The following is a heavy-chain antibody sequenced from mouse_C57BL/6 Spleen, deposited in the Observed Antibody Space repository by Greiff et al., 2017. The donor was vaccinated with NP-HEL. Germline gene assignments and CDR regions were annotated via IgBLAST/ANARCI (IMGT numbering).Heavy chain of an antibody. CDR2: INPNNGGT. J-gene: IGHJ4*01. CDR1: GYTFTDYN. D-gene: IGHD2-4*01. Sequence: EVKLQESGPELVKPGASVKIPCKASGYTFTDYNMDWVKQSHGKSLEWIGDINPNNGGTIYNQKFKGKATLTVDKSSSTAYMELRSLTSEDTAVYYCARSIYYDYDDAMDYWGQRTSVTVSS. CDR3: ARSIYYDYDDAMDY. V-gene: IGHV1-18*01.